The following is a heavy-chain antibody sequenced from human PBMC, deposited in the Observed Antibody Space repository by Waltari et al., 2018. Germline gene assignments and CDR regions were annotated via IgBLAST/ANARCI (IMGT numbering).Heavy chain of an antibody. CDR2: INPNSGGT. V-gene: IGHV1-2*06. Sequence: QVQLVQSGAEVKKPGASVKVSCKASGYTFTGYYMHWVRQAPGQGLEWMVRINPNSGGTNYAQKFQGRVTMTRETSISTAYMELSRLRSDDTAVYYCARADSSSWSSAFDIWGQGTMVTVSS. J-gene: IGHJ3*02. CDR3: ARADSSSWSSAFDI. CDR1: GYTFTGYY. D-gene: IGHD6-13*01.